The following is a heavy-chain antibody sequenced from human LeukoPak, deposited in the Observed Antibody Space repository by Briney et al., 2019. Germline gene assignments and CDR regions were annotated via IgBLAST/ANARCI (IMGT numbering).Heavy chain of an antibody. CDR3: ARIRLSPGMDV. V-gene: IGHV4-39*01. CDR2: IYYSGST. Sequence: SETLSLTCTVSGGSISSSSYYWGWIRQPPGKGLEWIGSIYYSGSTYYNPSLKSRVTISVDTSKNQFSLKLSSVAAADTAVYYCARIRLSPGMDVWGQGTTVTVSS. CDR1: GGSISSSSYY. D-gene: IGHD3-16*01. J-gene: IGHJ6*02.